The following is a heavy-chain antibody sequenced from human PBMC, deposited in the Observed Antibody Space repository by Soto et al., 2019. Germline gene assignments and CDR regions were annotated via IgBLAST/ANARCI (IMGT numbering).Heavy chain of an antibody. CDR2: ISTSGCST. D-gene: IGHD5-18*01. Sequence: EVQLLESGGGLVQPGGSLRLSCAASGFTFSSYAMSWVRQAPGKGLEWVSTISTSGCSTYYADSVKGRFTISRDNSKNKLYLQMNSLRAEDTAVYYCAKDGLGAYSYGSYYFDYWGQGTLVTVSS. V-gene: IGHV3-23*01. J-gene: IGHJ4*01. CDR1: GFTFSSYA. CDR3: AKDGLGAYSYGSYYFDY.